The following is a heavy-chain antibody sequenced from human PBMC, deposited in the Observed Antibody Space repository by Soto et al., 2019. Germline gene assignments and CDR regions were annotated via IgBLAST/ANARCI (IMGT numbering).Heavy chain of an antibody. J-gene: IGHJ6*02. CDR2: IYYSGST. Sequence: SETLSLTCTVSGGSISSGDYYWSWIRQPPGKGLEWIGYIYYSGSTYYNPSLKSRVTISVDTSKNQFSLKLSSVTAADTAVYYCARDRVEFEIVLVPAAIPYYYYGMDVWGQGTTVT. V-gene: IGHV4-30-4*01. CDR1: GGSISSGDYY. D-gene: IGHD2-2*02. CDR3: ARDRVEFEIVLVPAAIPYYYYGMDV.